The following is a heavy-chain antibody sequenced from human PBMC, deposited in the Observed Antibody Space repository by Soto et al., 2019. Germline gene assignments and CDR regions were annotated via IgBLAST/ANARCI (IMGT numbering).Heavy chain of an antibody. J-gene: IGHJ4*02. Sequence: ASVKVSCKASGYTFTGYYMHWVRQAPGQGLEWMGWINPNSGGTNYAQKFQGWVTMTRDTSISTAYMKLSRLRSDDTAVYYCARAYLLSRIYYDSSGYFDYWGQGTLVTVSS. D-gene: IGHD3-22*01. CDR2: INPNSGGT. CDR1: GYTFTGYY. V-gene: IGHV1-2*04. CDR3: ARAYLLSRIYYDSSGYFDY.